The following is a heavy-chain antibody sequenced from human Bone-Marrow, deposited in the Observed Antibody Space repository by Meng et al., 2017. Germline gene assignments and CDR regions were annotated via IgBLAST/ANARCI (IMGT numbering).Heavy chain of an antibody. Sequence: GGSLRLSCAASGFTFSDYYMSWIRQAPGKGLEWVSYISSSGSTIYYADSVKGRFTISRDNAKNSLYLQMNSLRAENTAVYYCARDLPGHTDDAFDIWGQGTMVTVSS. D-gene: IGHD4-17*01. V-gene: IGHV3-11*04. CDR2: ISSSGSTI. J-gene: IGHJ3*02. CDR1: GFTFSDYY. CDR3: ARDLPGHTDDAFDI.